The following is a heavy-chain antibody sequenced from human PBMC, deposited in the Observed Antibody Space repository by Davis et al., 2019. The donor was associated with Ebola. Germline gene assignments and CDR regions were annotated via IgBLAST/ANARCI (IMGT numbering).Heavy chain of an antibody. V-gene: IGHV1-2*02. CDR2: INPNSGGT. Sequence: ASVKVSCKASGYTFTGYYMHWVRQAPGQGLEWMGGINPNSGGTNYAQKFQGRVTMTRDTSISTAYMELSRLRSDDTAVYYCARAPTWSEINYYCFDYWGQGTLVIVSS. D-gene: IGHD3-10*01. CDR1: GYTFTGYY. CDR3: ARAPTWSEINYYCFDY. J-gene: IGHJ4*02.